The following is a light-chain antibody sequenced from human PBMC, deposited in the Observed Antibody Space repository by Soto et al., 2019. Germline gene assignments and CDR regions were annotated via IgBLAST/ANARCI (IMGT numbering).Light chain of an antibody. V-gene: IGKV1-5*03. CDR3: QLYSPYSYS. CDR2: GTS. J-gene: IGKJ2*03. CDR1: QSTTGW. Sequence: DIQMTQSPSTLSASIADRVTITCRASQSTTGWLAWYQQKPGKAPKLLIYGTSSLETGVPSRFSGSGSGTEFTLTITYLQPDDFATYYCQLYSPYSYSFGQGTKLEIK.